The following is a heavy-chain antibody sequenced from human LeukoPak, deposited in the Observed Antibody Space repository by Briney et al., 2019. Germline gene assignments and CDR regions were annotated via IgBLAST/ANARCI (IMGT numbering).Heavy chain of an antibody. CDR1: GGSFSGYY. J-gene: IGHJ5*02. CDR2: INHSGST. Sequence: SETLSLTCAVYGGSFSGYYWSWIRQPPGKGLEWIGEINHSGSTNYNPSLKSRVTISADTSKNQFSLKLSSVTAADTAVYYCARGLRNWFDPWGQGTLVTVSS. V-gene: IGHV4-34*01. CDR3: ARGLRNWFDP.